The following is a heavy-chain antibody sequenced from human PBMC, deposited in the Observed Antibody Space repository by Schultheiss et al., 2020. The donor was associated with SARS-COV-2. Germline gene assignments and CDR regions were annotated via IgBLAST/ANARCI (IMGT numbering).Heavy chain of an antibody. CDR1: GFTFSSYG. J-gene: IGHJ6*03. CDR3: ASTPVDYYYYYYYMDV. CDR2: IKQDGSEK. V-gene: IGHV3-7*01. Sequence: GGSLRLSCAASGFTFSSYGMHWVRQAPGKGLEWVANIKQDGSEKYYVDSVKGRFTISRDNAKNSLYLQMNSLRAEDTAVYYCASTPVDYYYYYYYMDVWGKGTTVTVSS. D-gene: IGHD5-12*01.